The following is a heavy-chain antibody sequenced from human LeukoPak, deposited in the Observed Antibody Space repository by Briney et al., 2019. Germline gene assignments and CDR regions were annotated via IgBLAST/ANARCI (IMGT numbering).Heavy chain of an antibody. V-gene: IGHV3-64*01. D-gene: IGHD3-22*01. Sequence: GGSLRLSCAASGFTFSSYPMHWVRQAPGKGLEYVSGISSNGDSTYYANSVKGRFTISRDNSKNTLYLQMGSLRAEDMAVYYCAREYYYEELDYWGQGTLVTVSS. CDR3: AREYYYEELDY. CDR2: ISSNGDST. J-gene: IGHJ4*02. CDR1: GFTFSSYP.